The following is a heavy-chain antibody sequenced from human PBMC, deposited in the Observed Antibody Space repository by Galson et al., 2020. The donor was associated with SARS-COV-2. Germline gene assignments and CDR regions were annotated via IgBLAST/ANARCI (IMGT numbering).Heavy chain of an antibody. D-gene: IGHD5-18*01. V-gene: IGHV4-30-4*07. CDR2: VYYTGNT. CDR3: ARDRVLGGYSYPGAFDM. Sequence: SETLSLTCGVSGGSISSGAYSWTWIRQPPGKGLEWIGYVYYTGNTQFNPSLKSRVSISQDTSKNQFSLKLSSVTAADTAVYYCARDRVLGGYSYPGAFDMWGQGIMVTVSS. J-gene: IGHJ3*02. CDR1: GGSISSGAYS.